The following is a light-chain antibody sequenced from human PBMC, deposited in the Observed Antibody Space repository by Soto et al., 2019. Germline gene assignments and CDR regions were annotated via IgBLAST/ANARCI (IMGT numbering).Light chain of an antibody. J-gene: IGLJ2*01. CDR2: STN. Sequence: QTVVTQEPSFSVSPGGTVTLTCGCSSGSVSTSYSPSWYQQTPGQAPRTLIYSTNTRSSGVPDRFSGSILGNKAALTITGAQADDESDYYCVLYVGSGMVFGGGTKLTVL. CDR1: SGSVSTSYS. CDR3: VLYVGSGMV. V-gene: IGLV8-61*01.